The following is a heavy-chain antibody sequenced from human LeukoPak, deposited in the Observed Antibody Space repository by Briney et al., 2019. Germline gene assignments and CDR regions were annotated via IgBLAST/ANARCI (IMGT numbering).Heavy chain of an antibody. V-gene: IGHV4-59*01. Sequence: PSETLSLTCTVSGGSISNYYWTWIRQPPGKELERIGYVYYGGSTNGNPSLRSRLTISVDTSKNQFSLELSSVTAADTAVYYCARVRASEAGFDNWGQGTLVTVSS. CDR2: VYYGGST. CDR3: ARVRASEAGFDN. D-gene: IGHD6-19*01. CDR1: GGSISNYY. J-gene: IGHJ4*02.